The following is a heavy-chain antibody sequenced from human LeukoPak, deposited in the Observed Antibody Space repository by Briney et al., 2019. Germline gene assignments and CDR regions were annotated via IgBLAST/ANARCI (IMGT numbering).Heavy chain of an antibody. CDR3: ARVVAAAAWLDP. CDR1: GASITTYN. CDR2: IYYSGST. D-gene: IGHD6-13*01. Sequence: SETLSLTCTVSGASITTYNWAWIRQPPGKGLEWIGYIYYSGSTKYNPSLKSRVTISVDTSKKQFSLKVSSVTAADTALYHCARVVAAAAWLDPWGQGILVTVSP. V-gene: IGHV4-59*01. J-gene: IGHJ5*02.